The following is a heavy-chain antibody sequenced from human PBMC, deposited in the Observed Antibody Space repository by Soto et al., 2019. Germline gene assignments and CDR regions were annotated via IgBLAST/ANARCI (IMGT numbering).Heavy chain of an antibody. Sequence: QVQLVQSRAEVKNPGASVKVSCKASGYSFTRYGIAWARQAPGQGLEWMGWINTYNGNTNYAQNLQGRVTLTTDTSTSPAYMELTSLRSNDTAIYYCEMVDVYVTPSPQDVWGQGTTVIVSS. CDR3: EMVDVYVTPSPQDV. V-gene: IGHV1-18*01. D-gene: IGHD3-16*01. CDR2: INTYNGNT. CDR1: GYSFTRYG. J-gene: IGHJ6*02.